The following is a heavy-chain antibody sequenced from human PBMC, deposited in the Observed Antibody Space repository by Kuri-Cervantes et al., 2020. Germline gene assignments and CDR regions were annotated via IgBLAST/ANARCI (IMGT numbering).Heavy chain of an antibody. CDR3: ARTGFLEWLPSPNRFDP. D-gene: IGHD3-3*01. V-gene: IGHV1-18*01. Sequence: ASVKVSCKVSGYTFTSYGISWVRQATGQGLEWMGWISAYNGNTNYAQKLQGRVTMTTDTSTSTTYMELRSLRYDDTAVYYCARTGFLEWLPSPNRFDPWGQGTLVTVSS. CDR2: ISAYNGNT. CDR1: GYTFTSYG. J-gene: IGHJ5*02.